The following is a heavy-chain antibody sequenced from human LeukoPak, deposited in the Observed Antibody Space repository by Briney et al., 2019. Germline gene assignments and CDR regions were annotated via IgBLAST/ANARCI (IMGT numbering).Heavy chain of an antibody. Sequence: GGSLRLSCAASGFTFSSHAMNWVRQAPGKGLEWVSTISDSGGTTYYADSVMGRFTLSRDNSKNTLYLKNNSLRAEDTAVYFCAKGRRDCYHTPCFDYLGRGTMVTVSS. CDR1: GFTFSSHA. J-gene: IGHJ4*02. CDR3: AKGRRDCYHTPCFDY. V-gene: IGHV3-23*01. CDR2: ISDSGGTT. D-gene: IGHD5-24*01.